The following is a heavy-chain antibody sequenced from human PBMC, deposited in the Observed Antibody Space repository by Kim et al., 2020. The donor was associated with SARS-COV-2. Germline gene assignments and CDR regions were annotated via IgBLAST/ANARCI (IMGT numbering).Heavy chain of an antibody. J-gene: IGHJ4*02. D-gene: IGHD2-15*01. CDR2: TI. Sequence: TIYYTNCVKGRFTLSRENAENSLFLQMNGLRAEDTALYYCATVLSKDSNYWGQGTLVIVSS. CDR3: ATVLSKDSNY. V-gene: IGHV3-48*01.